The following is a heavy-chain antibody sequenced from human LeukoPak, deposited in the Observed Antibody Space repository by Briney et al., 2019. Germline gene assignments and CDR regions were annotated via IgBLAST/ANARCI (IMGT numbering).Heavy chain of an antibody. V-gene: IGHV4-34*01. CDR1: GGSFSGYY. CDR2: INHSGST. D-gene: IGHD3-10*01. J-gene: IGHJ6*03. Sequence: PSETLSLTCAVYGGSFSGYYWSWIRQPPGKGLEWIGEINHSGSTNYNPSLKSRVTISVDTSKNQFSLKLSSVTAADTAVYYCARGTGYYGSGSYYKRGYYYYYYMDVWGKGTTVTVSS. CDR3: ARGTGYYGSGSYYKRGYYYYYYMDV.